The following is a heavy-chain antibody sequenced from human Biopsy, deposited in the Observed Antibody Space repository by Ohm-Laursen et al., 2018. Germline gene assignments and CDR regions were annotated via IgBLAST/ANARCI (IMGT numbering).Heavy chain of an antibody. V-gene: IGHV3-23*01. CDR2: ISGSGGST. D-gene: IGHD2-2*02. Sequence: SLRLSCTASGFSFDNYAMNWVRQAPGKGLEWVSTISGSGGSTYYADSVKGRFTISRDPSKNTLYLLMNSLRAEDTAMYYCSKGGYCTTTSCYMDVDYWGQGTLVTVSS. J-gene: IGHJ4*02. CDR3: SKGGYCTTTSCYMDVDY. CDR1: GFSFDNYA.